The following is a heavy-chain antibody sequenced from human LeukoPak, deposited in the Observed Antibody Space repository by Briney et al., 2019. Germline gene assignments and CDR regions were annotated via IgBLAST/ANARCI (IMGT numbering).Heavy chain of an antibody. V-gene: IGHV3-23*01. Sequence: GGSLRLSCAASGFTFSSYAMSWVRQAPGKGLEWVSGISGSGGSTYYADSVKGRFTISRDNSKNTLYLQMNSLRAEDTAVYYCAKAPHSSSWYGVYFDYRGQGTLVTVSS. CDR1: GFTFSSYA. CDR3: AKAPHSSSWYGVYFDY. J-gene: IGHJ4*02. CDR2: ISGSGGST. D-gene: IGHD6-13*01.